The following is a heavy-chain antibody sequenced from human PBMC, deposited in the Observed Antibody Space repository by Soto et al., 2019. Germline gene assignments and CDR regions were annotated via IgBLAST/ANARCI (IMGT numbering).Heavy chain of an antibody. D-gene: IGHD3-22*01. V-gene: IGHV4-31*03. CDR1: GGSISSGGYY. J-gene: IGHJ4*02. CDR3: ARVGGYYGALDY. CDR2: IYYSGST. Sequence: LSLTCTVSGGSISSGGYYWSWIRQHPGKGLEWIGYIYYSGSTYYNPSLKSRVTISVDTSKNQFSLKLSSVTAADTAVYYCARVGGYYGALDYWGQGTLVTVSS.